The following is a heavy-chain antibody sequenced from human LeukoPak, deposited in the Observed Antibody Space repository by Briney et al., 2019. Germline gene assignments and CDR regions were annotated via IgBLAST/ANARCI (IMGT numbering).Heavy chain of an antibody. J-gene: IGHJ4*02. V-gene: IGHV5-51*01. CDR1: GYSFTSYW. Sequence: GESLKISCKGSGYSFTSYWIGWVRQMTGKGLEWMGNIYPGYSNTSSSPSFQGQVTLSDDKDLSPPYLQWSSLQASETAMYYCAGHAGDPQGGGYYFDYWGQGTLVTVSS. D-gene: IGHD4-17*01. CDR2: IYPGYSNT. CDR3: AGHAGDPQGGGYYFDY.